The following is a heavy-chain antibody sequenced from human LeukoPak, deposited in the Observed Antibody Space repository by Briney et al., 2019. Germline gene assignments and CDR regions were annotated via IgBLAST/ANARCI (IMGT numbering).Heavy chain of an antibody. Sequence: GGSLRLSCAASGFTFSSYAMSWVRQAPGKGLEWVSAISGSGGSTYYADSVKGRFTISRDNSKNTPYLQMNSLRAEDTAVYYCAKTRRRLYGSGSYAYWGQGTLVTVSS. CDR3: AKTRRRLYGSGSYAY. J-gene: IGHJ4*02. CDR1: GFTFSSYA. D-gene: IGHD3-10*01. V-gene: IGHV3-23*01. CDR2: ISGSGGST.